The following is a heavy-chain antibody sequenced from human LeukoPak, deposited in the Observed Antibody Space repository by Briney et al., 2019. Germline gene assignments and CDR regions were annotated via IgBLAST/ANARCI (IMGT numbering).Heavy chain of an antibody. V-gene: IGHV3-20*04. Sequence: GGSLRLSCAASGFTFDDYGMSWVRQAPGKGLEWVSGINWNGGSTGYADSVKGRFTISRDNAKNSLYLQMNSLRAEDTALYYCARDPWGYCSGGSCYSGYFDYWGQGTLFTVSS. CDR2: INWNGGST. CDR3: ARDPWGYCSGGSCYSGYFDY. CDR1: GFTFDDYG. D-gene: IGHD2-15*01. J-gene: IGHJ4*02.